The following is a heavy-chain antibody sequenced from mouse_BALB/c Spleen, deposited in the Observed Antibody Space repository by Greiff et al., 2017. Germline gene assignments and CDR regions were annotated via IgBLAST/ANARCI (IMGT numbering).Heavy chain of an antibody. J-gene: IGHJ4*01. CDR3: AREGLRSYYYAMDY. Sequence: VQLVESGPGLVAPSQSLSITCTVSGFSLTSYGVHWVRQPPGKGLEWLGVIWAGGSTNYNSALMSRLSISKDNSKSQVFLKMNSLQTDDTAMYYCAREGLRSYYYAMDYWGQGTSVTVSS. D-gene: IGHD1-1*01. V-gene: IGHV2-9*02. CDR2: IWAGGST. CDR1: GFSLTSYG.